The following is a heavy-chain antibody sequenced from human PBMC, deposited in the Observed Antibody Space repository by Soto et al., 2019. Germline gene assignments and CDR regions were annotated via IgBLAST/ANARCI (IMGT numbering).Heavy chain of an antibody. J-gene: IGHJ6*02. CDR2: ISFRGIT. V-gene: IGHV4-30-4*01. CDR1: SGTINTGDYF. Sequence: VQLQESGPGLVKPSQTLSLTCTVSSGTINTGDYFWSWIRQPPGQLLEWMGYISFRGITNYTPALKSLVSIAVDTSKSQFSLKLPSLTVADTDMYYCDRYCGSNCRFSDDVEVWGQGIAVTVSS. D-gene: IGHD2-21*02. CDR3: DRYCGSNCRFSDDVEV.